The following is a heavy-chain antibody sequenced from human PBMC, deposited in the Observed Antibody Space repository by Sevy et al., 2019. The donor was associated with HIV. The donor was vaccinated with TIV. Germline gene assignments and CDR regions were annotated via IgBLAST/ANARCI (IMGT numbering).Heavy chain of an antibody. J-gene: IGHJ4*02. D-gene: IGHD1-26*01. V-gene: IGHV3-30-3*01. CDR1: GFTFSSYA. CDR3: ARDSGVRVGALLGYFDY. Sequence: GGSLRLSCAASGFTFSSYAMHWVRQAPGKGLEWVAVISYDGSNKYYADSVKGRFTISRDNSKNTLYLQMNSLRAEDTAVYYCARDSGVRVGALLGYFDYWGQGTLVTVSS. CDR2: ISYDGSNK.